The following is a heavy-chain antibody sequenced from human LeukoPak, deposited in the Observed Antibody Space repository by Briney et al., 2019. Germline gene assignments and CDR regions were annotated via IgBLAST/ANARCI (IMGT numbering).Heavy chain of an antibody. CDR2: IKPDGSEK. J-gene: IGHJ4*02. D-gene: IGHD6-6*01. CDR3: ARVGYSSSSFDY. CDR1: GFTFTKYW. Sequence: AGGSLRLSCAASGFTFTKYWMSWVRQAPGKGLEWVANIKPDGSEKHYVDSLKGRFTISRDNAKNSAYLQMSSLTAEDTAVYYCARVGYSSSSFDYWGQGTLVTVSS. V-gene: IGHV3-7*01.